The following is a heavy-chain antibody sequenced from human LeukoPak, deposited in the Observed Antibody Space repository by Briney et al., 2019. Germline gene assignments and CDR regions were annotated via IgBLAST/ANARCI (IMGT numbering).Heavy chain of an antibody. CDR1: GYTFTGYY. D-gene: IGHD3-22*01. CDR2: INPISGGT. Sequence: GASVKVSCKASGYTFTGYYMHWVRQAPGQGLEWMGWINPISGGTNYAQKFQGRVTMTWDTSISTASMELSRLTSDDMAVYYCARSLLGSGYYILDYWGQGTLVTVSS. V-gene: IGHV1-2*02. J-gene: IGHJ4*02. CDR3: ARSLLGSGYYILDY.